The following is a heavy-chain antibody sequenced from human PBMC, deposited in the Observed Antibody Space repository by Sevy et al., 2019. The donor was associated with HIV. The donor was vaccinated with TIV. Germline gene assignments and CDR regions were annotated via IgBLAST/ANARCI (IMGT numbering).Heavy chain of an antibody. J-gene: IGHJ4*02. Sequence: GGSLRRSCAASGFIFSTSPMHWVRQAPGKGLECVAILSYDDSDENYADSVKGRFTISRDNSKNTLYLQMNSLRTEDTAVYYCAKDDLGSIDYWGQGTLVTVSS. CDR1: GFIFSTSP. V-gene: IGHV3-30-3*02. CDR3: AKDDLGSIDY. CDR2: LSYDDSDE. D-gene: IGHD3-10*01.